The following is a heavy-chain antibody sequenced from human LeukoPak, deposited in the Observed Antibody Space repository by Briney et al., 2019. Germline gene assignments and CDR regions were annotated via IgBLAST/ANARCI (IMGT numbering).Heavy chain of an antibody. CDR2: INPSGGST. J-gene: IGHJ6*02. V-gene: IGHV1-46*01. CDR1: GYTFTSYY. Sequence: ASVKVSCKASGYTFTSYYMHWVRQAPGQGLEWMGIINPSGGSTSYAQKFQGRVTMTRDTSTSTVYMELSSLRSEDTAVYYCARDGLVTDYYYGMDVWGQGTTVTVSS. CDR3: ARDGLVTDYYYGMDV. D-gene: IGHD3/OR15-3a*01.